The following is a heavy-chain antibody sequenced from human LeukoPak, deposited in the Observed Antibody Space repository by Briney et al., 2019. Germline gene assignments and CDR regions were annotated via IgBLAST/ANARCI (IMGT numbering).Heavy chain of an antibody. V-gene: IGHV3-33*01. CDR3: ARDSYPHSTGWYYFDY. CDR1: GFTFSNYG. J-gene: IGHJ4*02. Sequence: PGGPLGLSCAASGFTFSNYGMHWVRQAPGRGVEWVAVIWYDGSNKYYRDSVKGRFTISRDNSKNTLSLQMNSLRAEDTAVYYCARDSYPHSTGWYYFDYWGQGTLVTVSS. D-gene: IGHD6-19*01. CDR2: IWYDGSNK.